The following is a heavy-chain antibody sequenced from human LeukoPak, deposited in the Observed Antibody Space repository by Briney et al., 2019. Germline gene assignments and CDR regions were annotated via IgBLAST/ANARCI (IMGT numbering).Heavy chain of an antibody. CDR2: IIPIFGTA. D-gene: IGHD3-9*01. CDR3: ASLFGILATLFDI. Sequence: GASVKVSCKASGGTFSSYAISWVRQAPGQGLEWMGGIIPIFGTANYAQKFQGRVTITTDESTSTAYMELSSLRSEDTAVYYCASLFGILATLFDIWGQGTIVTVFS. CDR1: GGTFSSYA. J-gene: IGHJ3*02. V-gene: IGHV1-69*05.